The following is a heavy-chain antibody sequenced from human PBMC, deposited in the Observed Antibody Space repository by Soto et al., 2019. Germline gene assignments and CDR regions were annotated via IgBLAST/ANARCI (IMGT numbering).Heavy chain of an antibody. CDR3: ARDSSSVDY. V-gene: IGHV3-33*08. CDR1: GFTFSSYS. Sequence: PGGSLRLSCAASGFTFSSYSVNWVRQAPGKGLEWVSVICYNGSNKYYADSVKGRFTISRDNSKNTLYLQMNSLRAEDTAVYYCARDSSSVDYWGQGTLVTVSS. CDR2: ICYNGSNK. J-gene: IGHJ4*02. D-gene: IGHD6-6*01.